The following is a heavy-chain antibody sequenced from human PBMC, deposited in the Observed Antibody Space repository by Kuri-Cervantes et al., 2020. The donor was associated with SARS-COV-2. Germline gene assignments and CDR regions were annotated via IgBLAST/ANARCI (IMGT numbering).Heavy chain of an antibody. J-gene: IGHJ6*02. Sequence: ASVKVSCKASGYTFTSYAMHWVRQAPGQRLEWMGWINAGNGNTKYSQKFQGRVTITRDTSASTAYMELSSLRSEDTAVCYCARDTYCSSTSCYRGGMDVWGQGTTVTVSS. CDR2: INAGNGNT. CDR1: GYTFTSYA. CDR3: ARDTYCSSTSCYRGGMDV. V-gene: IGHV1-3*01. D-gene: IGHD2-2*02.